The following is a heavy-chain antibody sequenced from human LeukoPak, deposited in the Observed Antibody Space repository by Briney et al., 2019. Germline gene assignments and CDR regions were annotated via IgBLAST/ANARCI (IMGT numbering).Heavy chain of an antibody. D-gene: IGHD5-18*01. CDR2: ISYDETYT. Sequence: GGSLRLSCADSGFPFSTYGMHWVREGPGKGLEWVAVISYDETYTYYADSVESRFTISRDNAKNTLYLQMNSLRAEDTAVYYWARDQVKLQLWLFDYWGQGTLVTVSS. CDR1: GFPFSTYG. CDR3: ARDQVKLQLWLFDY. V-gene: IGHV3-30*03. J-gene: IGHJ4*02.